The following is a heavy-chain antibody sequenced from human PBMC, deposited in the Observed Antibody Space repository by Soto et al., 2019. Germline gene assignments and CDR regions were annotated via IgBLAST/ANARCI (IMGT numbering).Heavy chain of an antibody. V-gene: IGHV3-30-3*01. CDR2: ISYDGSNK. D-gene: IGHD3-22*01. CDR1: GFTFSSYA. Sequence: QVQLVESGGGVVQPGRSLRLSCAASGFTFSSYAMHWVRQAPGKGLEWVAVISYDGSNKYYADSVKGRFTISRDNSKNTLYLQMNSRRAEDTAVYCCARDHHYDSSGYYSQIAGSCLAYWGQGNLVTVSS. CDR3: ARDHHYDSSGYYSQIAGSCLAY. J-gene: IGHJ4*02.